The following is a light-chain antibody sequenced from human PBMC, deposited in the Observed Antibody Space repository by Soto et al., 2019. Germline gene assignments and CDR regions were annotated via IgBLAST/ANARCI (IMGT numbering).Light chain of an antibody. CDR3: QQRTDAIT. CDR2: DVS. CDR1: QSVRNS. J-gene: IGKJ5*01. V-gene: IGKV3-11*01. Sequence: FQGDRATLSCRASQSVRNSLAWYQQKPGQPPRLLIYDVSTTATGIPGRFSGGGSGTDPTITISRLEPEDFAVYFCQQRTDAITFGQGTRLEIK.